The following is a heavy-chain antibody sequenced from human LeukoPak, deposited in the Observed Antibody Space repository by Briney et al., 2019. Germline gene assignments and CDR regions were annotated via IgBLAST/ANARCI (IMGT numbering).Heavy chain of an antibody. CDR3: ARALYVGTAPPFEH. J-gene: IGHJ4*02. V-gene: IGHV4-59*01. D-gene: IGHD1-26*01. CDR1: SDSLSNYY. CDR2: MYYTGST. Sequence: SETLSLTCSVSSDSLSNYYWSWIRQPPGKGLEWIGYMYYTGSTTYNPSLKSRVTISVDTSKNQFSLKLSSVTAADTAVYYCARALYVGTAPPFEHWGQEPLATAPS.